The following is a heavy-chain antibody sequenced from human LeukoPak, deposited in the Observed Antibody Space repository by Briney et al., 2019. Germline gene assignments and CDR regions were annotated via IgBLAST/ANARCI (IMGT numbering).Heavy chain of an antibody. Sequence: GGSLRLSCAASGFSFTSYAMSWVRQAPGKGLEWVSTISGSGGSTFYADSVKGRFTISRDNSKNTLYMQMNSLRVEDTAVFYCAKDRGWLVDYWGQGTLVTVSS. V-gene: IGHV3-23*01. D-gene: IGHD3-22*01. CDR2: ISGSGGST. J-gene: IGHJ4*02. CDR1: GFSFTSYA. CDR3: AKDRGWLVDY.